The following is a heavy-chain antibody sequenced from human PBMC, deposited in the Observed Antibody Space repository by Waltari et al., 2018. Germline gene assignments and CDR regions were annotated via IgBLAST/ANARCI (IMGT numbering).Heavy chain of an antibody. Sequence: QQQLQESGPGLVKPSETLSLTCPVSGGSLSSSSYYWGWIRQPPGKGLEWIGSIYYSGSTYYNPSLKSRVTISVDTSKNQFSLKLSSVTAADTAVYYCARVKVAPDYWGQGTLVTVSS. CDR2: IYYSGST. D-gene: IGHD2-15*01. J-gene: IGHJ4*02. V-gene: IGHV4-39*07. CDR1: GGSLSSSSYY. CDR3: ARVKVAPDY.